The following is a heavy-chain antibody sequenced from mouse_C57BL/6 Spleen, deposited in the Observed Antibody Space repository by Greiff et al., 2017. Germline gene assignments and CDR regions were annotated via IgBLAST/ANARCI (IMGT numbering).Heavy chain of an antibody. CDR2: IWTGGGT. J-gene: IGHJ2*01. V-gene: IGHV2-9-1*01. CDR3: ARNEGVRPFDY. Sequence: VQLQQSGPGLVAPSQSLSITCTVSGFSLTSSAISWVSQPPGKGLEWLGVIWTGGGTNYHSALKSRLSISKDNSKSQVFLKRNSLQTDDTSRYYCARNEGVRPFDYWGQGTTLTVSS. CDR1: GFSLTSSA. D-gene: IGHD5-1*01.